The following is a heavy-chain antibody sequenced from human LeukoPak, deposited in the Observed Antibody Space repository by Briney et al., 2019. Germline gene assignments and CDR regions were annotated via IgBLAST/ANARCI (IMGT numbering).Heavy chain of an antibody. D-gene: IGHD1-26*01. V-gene: IGHV4-39*01. Sequence: SETLSLTCIVSGGSISSTTYYWGWIRQPPGKRLEWIGSIYYSGNTYYNPSLKSRVTISIDTSKNQFSLNLNSVTAADTALYSRARHYLGGKYPDYFNHWGQGTLVTVSS. CDR2: IYYSGNT. J-gene: IGHJ4*02. CDR3: ARHYLGGKYPDYFNH. CDR1: GGSISSTTYY.